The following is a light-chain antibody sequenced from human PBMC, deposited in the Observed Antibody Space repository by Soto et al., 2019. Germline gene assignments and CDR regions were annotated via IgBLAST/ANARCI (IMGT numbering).Light chain of an antibody. CDR2: DAS. V-gene: IGKV3-11*01. Sequence: EIVLTQSPATLSLSPGERATLSCRASQSVSSYLAWYQQKPGQAPRLLIYDASNRATGIPARFSGSGSGTDYTLTISSLYPEDFEVYYCQQRSNCPLTFGGGTKVEIK. CDR1: QSVSSY. J-gene: IGKJ4*01. CDR3: QQRSNCPLT.